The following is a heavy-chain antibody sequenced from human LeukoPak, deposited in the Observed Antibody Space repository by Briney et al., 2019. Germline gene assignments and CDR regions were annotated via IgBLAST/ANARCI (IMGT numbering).Heavy chain of an antibody. D-gene: IGHD5-24*01. CDR3: AKDIQLST. Sequence: GGSRRLSCAASGFTFRNYGMQWVRQAPGKGLEWVSLIGASGESTYYADSVKGRFTISRDNSKNTLSLQMNSLRVEDTAMYFCAKDIQLSTWGLGTMVTVSS. CDR1: GFTFRNYG. CDR2: IGASGEST. J-gene: IGHJ3*01. V-gene: IGHV3-23*01.